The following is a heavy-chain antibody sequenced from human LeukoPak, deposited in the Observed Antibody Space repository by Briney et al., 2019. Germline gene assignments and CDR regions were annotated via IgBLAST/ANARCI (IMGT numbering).Heavy chain of an antibody. J-gene: IGHJ4*02. Sequence: GSLSLSCAAPGFTFSSYDMHWVRPTTGKGLGWVSGNGTAGATYYPASVKGRFTISRENAKNSLYPQMNNLRAGDPAGYYCARAPAGGHYWGQGTLVTVSS. CDR1: GFTFSSYD. CDR3: ARAPAGGHY. CDR2: NGTAGAT. V-gene: IGHV3-13*01.